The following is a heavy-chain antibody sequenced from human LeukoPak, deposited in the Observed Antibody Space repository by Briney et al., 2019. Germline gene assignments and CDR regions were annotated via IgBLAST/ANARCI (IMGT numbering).Heavy chain of an antibody. Sequence: GESLKISCKGSGYSFTSYWIGWVRQMPGKGLEWMGIIYPGDSDTRYSPSFQGQFTISADKSISTAYLQWSSLKASDTAMYYCASWVNNYGGNSYAFDIWGQGTMVTVSS. CDR3: ASWVNNYGGNSYAFDI. CDR1: GYSFTSYW. CDR2: IYPGDSDT. D-gene: IGHD4-23*01. V-gene: IGHV5-51*01. J-gene: IGHJ3*02.